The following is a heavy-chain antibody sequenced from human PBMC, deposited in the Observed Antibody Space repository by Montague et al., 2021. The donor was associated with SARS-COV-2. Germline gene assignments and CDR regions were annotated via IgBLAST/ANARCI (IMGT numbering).Heavy chain of an antibody. V-gene: IGHV4-39*07. CDR1: GGSISSGSYY. CDR2: MYYSGST. CDR3: ARDSSRFTIFSSWNAYCFDD. D-gene: IGHD3-3*01. J-gene: IGHJ4*02. Sequence: SETLSLTCTVSGGSISSGSYYWSWIRQPPGKGLEWIGFMYYSGSTYYNPSLKSRVTISVDTSKNQFSLKLSSVTAADTAVYYCARDSSRFTIFSSWNAYCFDDWGQGTMVTVSS.